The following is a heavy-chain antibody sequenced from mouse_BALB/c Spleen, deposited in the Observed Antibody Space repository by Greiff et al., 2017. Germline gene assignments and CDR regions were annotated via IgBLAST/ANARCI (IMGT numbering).Heavy chain of an antibody. CDR2: IRSKSNNYAT. CDR3: VRHWDFDY. J-gene: IGHJ2*01. D-gene: IGHD4-1*01. V-gene: IGHV10-1*02. CDR1: GFTFNTYA. Sequence: EVKLVESGGGLVQPKGSLKLSCAASGFTFNTYAMNWVRQAPGKGLEWVARIRSKSNNYATYYADSVKDRFTISRDDSQSMLYLQMNNLKTEDTAMYYCVRHWDFDYWGQGTTLTVSS.